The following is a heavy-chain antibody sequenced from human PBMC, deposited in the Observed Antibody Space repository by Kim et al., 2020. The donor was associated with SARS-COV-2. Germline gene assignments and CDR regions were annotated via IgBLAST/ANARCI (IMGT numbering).Heavy chain of an antibody. V-gene: IGHV4-34*01. CDR3: ARDRVWFGELWAAFDI. CDR2: INHSGST. D-gene: IGHD3-10*01. J-gene: IGHJ3*02. CDR1: GGSFSGYY. Sequence: SETLSLTCAVYGGSFSGYYWSWIRQPPGKGLEWIGEINHSGSTNYNPSLKSRVTISVDTSKNQFSLKLSSVTAADTAVYYCARDRVWFGELWAAFDIWGQGTMVTVSS.